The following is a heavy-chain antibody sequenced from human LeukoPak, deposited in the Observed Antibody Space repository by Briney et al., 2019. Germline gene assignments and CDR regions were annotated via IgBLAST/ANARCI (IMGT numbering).Heavy chain of an antibody. J-gene: IGHJ4*02. Sequence: PSETLSLTCAVYGGSLSGYFWTWLRQSPGQGLEWIGEINYSGSTNYNPSLKSRVTISLDTSQKQFSLKLTSVTAADTAVYYCARSPRVLWASRYDHWGRGTLVTVSS. CDR3: ARSPRVLWASRYDH. V-gene: IGHV4-34*01. CDR2: INYSGST. D-gene: IGHD2/OR15-2a*01. CDR1: GGSLSGYF.